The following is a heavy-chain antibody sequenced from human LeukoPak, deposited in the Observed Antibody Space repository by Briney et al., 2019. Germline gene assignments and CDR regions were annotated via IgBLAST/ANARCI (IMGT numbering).Heavy chain of an antibody. CDR1: GYTFIGYY. CDR2: INPNSGGT. D-gene: IGHD6-19*01. V-gene: IGHV1-2*02. J-gene: IGHJ4*02. Sequence: ASVKVSCKASGYTFIGYYVQWVRQAPGQGLEWMGWINPNSGGTDYTQKFQGRVTLTRDTSITTAYMELSRLRSDDTAVYYCASSNPHSSCWPVAFDYWGQGTLVTVSS. CDR3: ASSNPHSSCWPVAFDY.